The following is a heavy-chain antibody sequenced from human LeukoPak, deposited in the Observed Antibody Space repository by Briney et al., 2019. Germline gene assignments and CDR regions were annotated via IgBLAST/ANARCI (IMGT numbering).Heavy chain of an antibody. CDR1: GFTFSSYW. V-gene: IGHV3-7*01. CDR2: IKEDGSKI. CDR3: VREWAI. Sequence: GGSLRLSCAASGFTFSSYWMSWVRQAPGKGLEWVANIKEDGSKIHYVDSVKGRFTISRDNAKNSLYLQMNSLRAEDTAVYYCVREWAIWGQGTMVTVSS. J-gene: IGHJ3*02.